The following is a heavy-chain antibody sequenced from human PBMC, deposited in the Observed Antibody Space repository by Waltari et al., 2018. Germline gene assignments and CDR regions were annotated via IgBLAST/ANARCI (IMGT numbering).Heavy chain of an antibody. CDR1: GFSGSDNF. D-gene: IGHD2-15*01. J-gene: IGHJ6*03. Sequence: EVEVVESGGGLMQPGGSLRLSRAASGFSGSDNFLSWVRQAPGKGLKWVSISYTVGTTYFAESVKGRFTISRDNSRNTVYLQMNSLRVEDTAVYFCARVAGTALHRYYHYYMDLWGKGTTVTVSS. CDR2: SYTVGTT. V-gene: IGHV3-53*01. CDR3: ARVAGTALHRYYHYYMDL.